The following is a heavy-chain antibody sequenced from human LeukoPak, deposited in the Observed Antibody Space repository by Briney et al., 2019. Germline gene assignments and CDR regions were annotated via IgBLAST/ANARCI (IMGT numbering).Heavy chain of an antibody. V-gene: IGHV3-23*01. CDR3: AKDQGYGDYAAAYDY. D-gene: IGHD4-17*01. J-gene: IGHJ4*02. CDR2: ISGSGGST. CDR1: GFTLSSYA. Sequence: PGGSLRLSCAASGFTLSSYAMSWVRQAPGKGLEWVSAISGSGGSTYYADSVKGRFTISRDNSKNTLYLQMNSLRAEDTAVYYCAKDQGYGDYAAAYDYWGQGTLATVSS.